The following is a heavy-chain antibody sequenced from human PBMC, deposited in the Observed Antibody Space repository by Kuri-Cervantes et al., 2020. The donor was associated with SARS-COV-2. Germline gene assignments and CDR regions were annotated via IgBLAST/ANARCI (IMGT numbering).Heavy chain of an antibody. CDR3: ARDRGIAAQMDV. D-gene: IGHD6-13*01. Sequence: ASVKVSCKASGYTFTSYGISWVRQAPGQGLEWMGWISAYNGNTNYALKLQGRVTMTTDTSTSTAYMELSSLGSEDTAVYYCARDRGIAAQMDVWGQGTTVTVSS. V-gene: IGHV1-18*01. CDR1: GYTFTSYG. J-gene: IGHJ6*02. CDR2: ISAYNGNT.